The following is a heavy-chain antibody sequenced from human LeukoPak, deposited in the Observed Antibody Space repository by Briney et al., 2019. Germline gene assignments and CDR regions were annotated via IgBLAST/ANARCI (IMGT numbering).Heavy chain of an antibody. D-gene: IGHD6-13*01. CDR2: IYYTGST. CDR3: ARQQHSQLYYFDN. V-gene: IGHV4-59*02. CDR1: GGSVSSYY. J-gene: IGHJ4*02. Sequence: SETLSLTCTVSGGSVSSYYWSWIRRPPGRGLEWIGYIYYTGSTNYNPSLKSRVTISVDTSKNQISLKLSSVTAADTAVYYCARQQHSQLYYFDNWGQGTLVTVSS.